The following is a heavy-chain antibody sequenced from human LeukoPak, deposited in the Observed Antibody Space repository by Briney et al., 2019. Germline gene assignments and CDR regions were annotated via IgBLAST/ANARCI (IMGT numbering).Heavy chain of an antibody. D-gene: IGHD3-10*01. CDR2: IRYDGSNK. Sequence: GGSLRLSCAASGFTFDDYGMSWVRQAPGKGLEWVAFIRYDGSNKYYADSVKGRFTISRDNSKNTLYLQMNSLKSDDTAVYYCARDGVGMVHFDYWGQGTLVTVSS. CDR3: ARDGVGMVHFDY. J-gene: IGHJ4*02. CDR1: GFTFDDYG. V-gene: IGHV3-30*02.